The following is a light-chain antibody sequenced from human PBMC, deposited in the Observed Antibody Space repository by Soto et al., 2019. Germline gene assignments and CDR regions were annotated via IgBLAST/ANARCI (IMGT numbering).Light chain of an antibody. Sequence: DIQMTQSPSTLSASVGDRVTITCRASQSISSWLAWYQQKPGKAPNLLIYKASSLESGVPSRFSGGGSGTDFTTTSSSLQPDDFAYYYCQLYNSSWTFGQGTKLEIK. CDR3: QLYNSSWT. V-gene: IGKV1-5*03. CDR2: KAS. CDR1: QSISSW. J-gene: IGKJ1*01.